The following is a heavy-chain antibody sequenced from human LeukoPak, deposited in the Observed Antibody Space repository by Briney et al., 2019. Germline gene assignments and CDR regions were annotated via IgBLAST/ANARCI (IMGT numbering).Heavy chain of an antibody. J-gene: IGHJ4*02. CDR3: ASTDRVVPESDY. CDR1: GGSISSYY. Sequence: SETLSLTCTVSGGSISSYYWSWIRQPPGKGLEWIGYIYYSGSTNYNPSLKSRVTISVDTSKNQFSLKLSSVTAADTAVYYCASTDRVVPESDYWGQGTLVTVSS. D-gene: IGHD2-2*01. CDR2: IYYSGST. V-gene: IGHV4-59*01.